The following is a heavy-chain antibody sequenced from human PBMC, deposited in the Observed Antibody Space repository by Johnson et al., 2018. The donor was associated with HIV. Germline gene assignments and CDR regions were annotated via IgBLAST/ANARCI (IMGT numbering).Heavy chain of an antibody. D-gene: IGHD1-1*01. CDR2: IGTAGDT. CDR3: AKVGGTTILRDAFDI. J-gene: IGHJ3*02. Sequence: ELLVESGGGLVQPGGSLRLSCAAPGFTFSSYDMHWVRQATGKGLEWVSAIGTAGDTYYPGSVKGRFTISRENAKNTLYLQINSLRAEDTAVYYCAKVGGTTILRDAFDIWGQGTMVTVSS. CDR1: GFTFSSYD. V-gene: IGHV3-13*01.